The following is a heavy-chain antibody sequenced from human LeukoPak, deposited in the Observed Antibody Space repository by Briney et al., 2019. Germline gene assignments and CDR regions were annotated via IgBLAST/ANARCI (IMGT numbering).Heavy chain of an antibody. CDR1: GFTFSSYW. J-gene: IGHJ4*02. CDR3: AGVENYDYVWGSYRYQDY. CDR2: IKQDGSEK. V-gene: IGHV3-7*03. D-gene: IGHD3-16*02. Sequence: GGSLRLSCAASGFTFSSYWMSWVRQAPGKGLEWVANIKQDGSEKYYVDSVKGRFTISRDNAKNSLYLQMNSLRAEDTAVYYCAGVENYDYVWGSYRYQDYWGQGTLVTVSS.